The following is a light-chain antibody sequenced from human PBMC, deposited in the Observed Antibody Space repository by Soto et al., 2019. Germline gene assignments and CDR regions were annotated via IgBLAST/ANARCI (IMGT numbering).Light chain of an antibody. CDR2: SAS. CDR3: QQSFTTPYT. V-gene: IGKV1-39*01. Sequence: DIQMTQSPSSVSASVGDRLTITCRASQIINTYLNWYQQRPGQAPHLLIHSASILHGGVPSRFSGSGSGTDFTLTINSLQPEDFAIYYCQQSFTTPYTFGQGTRLDIK. CDR1: QIINTY. J-gene: IGKJ2*01.